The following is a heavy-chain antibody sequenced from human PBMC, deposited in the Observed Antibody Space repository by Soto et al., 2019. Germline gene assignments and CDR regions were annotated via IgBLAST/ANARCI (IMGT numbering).Heavy chain of an antibody. Sequence: SETLSLTGAVYGGSFSGYYWSWIRQPPGKGLEWIGEINQIGITNYNPSLKSRVTISVDTSKNQFSLKLSSVTAADTAVYYCARNIVLLWFGDSSSGAFDIWGQGTMVTVSS. CDR3: ARNIVLLWFGDSSSGAFDI. CDR2: INQIGIT. J-gene: IGHJ3*02. CDR1: GGSFSGYY. V-gene: IGHV4-34*01. D-gene: IGHD3-10*01.